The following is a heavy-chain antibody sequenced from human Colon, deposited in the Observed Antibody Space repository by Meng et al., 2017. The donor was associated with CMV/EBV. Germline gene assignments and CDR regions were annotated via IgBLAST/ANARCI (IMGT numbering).Heavy chain of an antibody. D-gene: IGHD3-10*01. CDR2: ISGNGGST. Sequence: GASLKISCVASGFTFSSYGMSWVRQAPGKGLEWVSVISGNGGSTYYGDSVKDRFTISRDNSNNTLYLQMRSLRAEDTAVYYCARDSGHIPPYYFNYGMDVWGLGTTVTVSS. V-gene: IGHV3-23*01. CDR1: GFTFSSYG. CDR3: ARDSGHIPPYYFNYGMDV. J-gene: IGHJ6*02.